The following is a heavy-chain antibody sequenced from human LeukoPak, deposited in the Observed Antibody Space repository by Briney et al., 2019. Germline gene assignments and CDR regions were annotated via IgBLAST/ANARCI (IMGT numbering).Heavy chain of an antibody. CDR1: GDSISNYY. CDR2: IYYSGST. Sequence: SETLSLTCTVSGDSISNYYRSWIRQPPGKGLEWIGYIYYSGSTNYNPSLKSRITISVDTSKNQSSLKLSSVTTADTAVYYCARGGQGTSFDYWGQGTLVTVSS. V-gene: IGHV4-59*01. J-gene: IGHJ4*02. D-gene: IGHD2-2*01. CDR3: ARGGQGTSFDY.